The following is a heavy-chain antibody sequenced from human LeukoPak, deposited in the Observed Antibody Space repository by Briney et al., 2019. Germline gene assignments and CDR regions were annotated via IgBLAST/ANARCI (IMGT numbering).Heavy chain of an antibody. CDR2: ISSNGGST. CDR1: GFTFSSYA. V-gene: IGHV3-64D*09. CDR3: VKDQGQHSSSPGLLGMDV. D-gene: IGHD6-6*01. J-gene: IGHJ6*02. Sequence: AGGSLRLSRAASGFTFSSYAMHWVRQAPGKGLEYVSAISSNGGSTYYADSVKGRFTISRDNSKNTLYLQMSSLRAEDTAVYYCVKDQGQHSSSPGLLGMDVWGQGTTVTVS.